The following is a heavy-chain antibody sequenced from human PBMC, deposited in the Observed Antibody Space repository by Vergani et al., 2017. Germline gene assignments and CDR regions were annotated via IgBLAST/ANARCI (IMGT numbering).Heavy chain of an antibody. J-gene: IGHJ3*02. V-gene: IGHV4-39*01. D-gene: IGHD3-10*01. CDR3: ARLGVGDAFDI. Sequence: QLQLQESGPGLVKPSETLSLTCTVSGGSISSSSYYWGWLRPPPGKGLEWIGSIYYSGSTYYNPSLKSRVTISVDTSKNQFSLNLSSVTAADTAVYYCARLGVGDAFDIWGQGTMVTVSS. CDR1: GGSISSSSYY. CDR2: IYYSGST.